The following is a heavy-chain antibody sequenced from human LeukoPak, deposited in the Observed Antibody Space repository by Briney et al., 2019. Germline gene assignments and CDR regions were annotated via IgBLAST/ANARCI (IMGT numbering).Heavy chain of an antibody. V-gene: IGHV3-23*01. J-gene: IGHJ3*02. D-gene: IGHD2-2*01. Sequence: GGSLRLSCAASGFTFSSYAMSWVRQAPGKGLEWVSAISGSGGSTYYADSVKGRFTISRDNSKNTLYLQMNSLRAEDTAVYYCARREYCSSTSCPTDGAFDIWGQGTMVTVSS. CDR3: ARREYCSSTSCPTDGAFDI. CDR2: ISGSGGST. CDR1: GFTFSSYA.